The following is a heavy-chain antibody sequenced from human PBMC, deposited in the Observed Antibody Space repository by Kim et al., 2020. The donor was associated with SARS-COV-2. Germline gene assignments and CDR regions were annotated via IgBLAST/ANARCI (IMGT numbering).Heavy chain of an antibody. Sequence: SETLSVTCAVYGGSFSGYYWSWIRQPPGKGLEWIGEINHSGSTNYNPSLKSRVTISVDTSKNQFSLKLSSVTAADTAVYYCARGPGYGWYYYYGMDVWGQGTTVTVSS. CDR1: GGSFSGYY. D-gene: IGHD2-2*03. J-gene: IGHJ6*02. CDR3: ARGPGYGWYYYYGMDV. CDR2: INHSGST. V-gene: IGHV4-34*01.